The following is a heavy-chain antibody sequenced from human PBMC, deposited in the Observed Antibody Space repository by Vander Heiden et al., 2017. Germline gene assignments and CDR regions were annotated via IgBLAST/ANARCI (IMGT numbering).Heavy chain of an antibody. CDR1: EFTFSSYS. V-gene: IGHV3-48*02. CDR2: ISSSSSAI. Sequence: EEQLVESGGGLVQPGGSLRLSCVATEFTFSSYSMNWVRQAPGKGLEWISYISSSSSAIYDADSVKGRFTISRDNAKHSLYLNMQRMTDEDTAVYYFASGRRQGAYDVWGQGAMVTVSS. D-gene: IGHD1-26*01. CDR3: ASGRRQGAYDV. J-gene: IGHJ3*01.